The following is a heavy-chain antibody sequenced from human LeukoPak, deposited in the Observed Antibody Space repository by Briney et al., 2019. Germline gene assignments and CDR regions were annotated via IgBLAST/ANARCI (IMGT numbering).Heavy chain of an antibody. Sequence: TASETLSLTCTVSGVSISSSTYYWGWVRQPPGKGLAWFGEINHSGSNNYNQSRKSRVTISVDTTKKQSSLKLSSVTGADTAVYYCARVVTGTPRAIDYWGQGTLVTVSS. D-gene: IGHD1-20*01. J-gene: IGHJ4*02. V-gene: IGHV4-39*07. CDR2: INHSGSN. CDR1: GVSISSSTYY. CDR3: ARVVTGTPRAIDY.